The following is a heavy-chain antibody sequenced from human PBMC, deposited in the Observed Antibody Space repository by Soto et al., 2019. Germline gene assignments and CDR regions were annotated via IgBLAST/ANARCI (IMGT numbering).Heavy chain of an antibody. J-gene: IGHJ6*02. Sequence: SETLSLTCAVSGYSISSGYYWGWIRQPPGKVLEWIGSIYHSGSTYYNPSLKSRVTISVDTSKNQFSLKLSSVTAADTAVYYCARVVVAAYWVDYGMDVWGQGTTVTVSS. D-gene: IGHD2-15*01. CDR3: ARVVVAAYWVDYGMDV. CDR2: IYHSGST. CDR1: GYSISSGYY. V-gene: IGHV4-38-2*01.